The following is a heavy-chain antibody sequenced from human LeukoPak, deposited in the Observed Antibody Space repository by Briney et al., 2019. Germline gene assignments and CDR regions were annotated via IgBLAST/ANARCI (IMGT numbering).Heavy chain of an antibody. D-gene: IGHD6-13*01. CDR1: GFTFSSYS. J-gene: IGHJ3*02. CDR3: ARSSSSWGTRAFDI. CDR2: ISSSSSYI. V-gene: IGHV3-21*01. Sequence: GGSLRLSCAASGFTFSSYSMNWVRQAPGKGLEWVSSISSSSSYIYYADSVKGRFTISRDNAKNSLYLQMNSLRAEDTAVYYCARSSSSWGTRAFDIWGQGTMVTVSS.